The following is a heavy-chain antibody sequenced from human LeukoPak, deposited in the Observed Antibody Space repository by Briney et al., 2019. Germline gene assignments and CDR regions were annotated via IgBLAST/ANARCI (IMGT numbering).Heavy chain of an antibody. V-gene: IGHV4-31*03. Sequence: PSQTLSLTCTVSGGSISSGGYCWSWIRQHPGKGLEWIGYIYYSGSTYYNPSLKSRVTISVDTSKNQFSLKLSSVTAADTAVYYCARGDGYIHFDYWGQGTLVTVSS. CDR2: IYYSGST. CDR3: ARGDGYIHFDY. CDR1: GGSISSGGYC. D-gene: IGHD5-24*01. J-gene: IGHJ4*02.